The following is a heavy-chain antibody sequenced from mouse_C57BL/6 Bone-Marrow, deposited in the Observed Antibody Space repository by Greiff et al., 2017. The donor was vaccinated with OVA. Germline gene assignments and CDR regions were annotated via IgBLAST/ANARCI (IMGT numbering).Heavy chain of an antibody. V-gene: IGHV1-63*01. CDR1: GYTFTNYW. D-gene: IGHD2-4*01. Sequence: VKLVESGAELVRPGTSVKMSCKASGYTFTNYWIGWAKQRPGHGLEWIGDIYPGGGCTNSNEKFKGKATLTADKSSSTAYMQFSRLTSEDSAIYYCARNYDYDYFDYWGQGTTLTVSS. CDR2: IYPGGGCT. J-gene: IGHJ2*01. CDR3: ARNYDYDYFDY.